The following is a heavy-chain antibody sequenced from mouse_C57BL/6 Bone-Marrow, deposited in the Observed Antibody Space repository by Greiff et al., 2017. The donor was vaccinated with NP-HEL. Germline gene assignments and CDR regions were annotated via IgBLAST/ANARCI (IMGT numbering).Heavy chain of an antibody. CDR3: ARVITTVVARRYFDV. D-gene: IGHD1-1*01. V-gene: IGHV3-6*01. Sequence: EVQLQQSGPGLVKPSQSLSLTCSVTGYSITSGYYWNWIRQFPGNKLEWMGYISYDGSNNYNPSLKNRISITRDTSKNQFFLKLSSVTTEDTATYYCARVITTVVARRYFDVWGTGTTVTVSS. CDR1: GYSITSGYY. CDR2: ISYDGSN. J-gene: IGHJ1*03.